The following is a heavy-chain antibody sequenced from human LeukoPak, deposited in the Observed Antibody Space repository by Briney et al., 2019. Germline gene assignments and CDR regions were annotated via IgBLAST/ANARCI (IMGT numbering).Heavy chain of an antibody. Sequence: GGSLRLSCAASGFTFSSYAMSWVRQAPGKGLEWVSAISGSGGSTYYADSVKGRFTISRDNSKNTLYLQMNSLRAEDTAVYYCAKDPGQWELTALDYWGQGTLVTVSS. CDR3: AKDPGQWELTALDY. D-gene: IGHD1-26*01. CDR2: ISGSGGST. CDR1: GFTFSSYA. V-gene: IGHV3-23*01. J-gene: IGHJ4*02.